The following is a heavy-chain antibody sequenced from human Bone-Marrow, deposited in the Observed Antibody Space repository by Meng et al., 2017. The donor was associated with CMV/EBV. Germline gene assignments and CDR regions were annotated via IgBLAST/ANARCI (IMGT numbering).Heavy chain of an antibody. CDR2: ISSSSSYI. D-gene: IGHD2-21*01. J-gene: IGHJ5*02. CDR1: GFTFSSYS. V-gene: IGHV3-21*01. Sequence: GESLKISCAASGFTFSSYSMNWVRQAPGKGLEWVSSISSSSSYIYYADSVKGRFTISRDNAKNSLYLQMNSLRAEDTAVYYCARDLLHCGGDCYTPRNWFDPWGQGTLVTVSS. CDR3: ARDLLHCGGDCYTPRNWFDP.